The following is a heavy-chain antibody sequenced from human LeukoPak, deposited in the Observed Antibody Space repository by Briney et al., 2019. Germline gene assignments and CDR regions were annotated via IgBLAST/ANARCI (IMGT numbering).Heavy chain of an antibody. Sequence: SETLSLTCTVSGGSISSSSYYWGWIRQPPGKGLEWIGSIYYSGSTYYNPSLKSRVTISVDTSKNQFSLKLSSVTAADTAVYYCARVKYDSSGYYRRFDYWGQGILVTVSS. CDR1: GGSISSSSYY. D-gene: IGHD3-22*01. CDR2: IYYSGST. CDR3: ARVKYDSSGYYRRFDY. V-gene: IGHV4-39*07. J-gene: IGHJ4*02.